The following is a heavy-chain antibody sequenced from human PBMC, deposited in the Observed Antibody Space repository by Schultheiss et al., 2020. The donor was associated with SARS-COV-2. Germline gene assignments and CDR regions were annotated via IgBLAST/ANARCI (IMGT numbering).Heavy chain of an antibody. V-gene: IGHV3-74*01. CDR1: GFTFDDYA. Sequence: GGSLRLSCAASGFTFDDYAMHWVRQIPGKGLVWVSRINSDGSASSYADSVKGRFTVSRDNAGNTLYLQMNNLRVEDTAIYYCARARAEQHLPFSWGPIPHPTTWFDPWGQGTLVTVSS. D-gene: IGHD6-13*01. CDR2: INSDGSAS. J-gene: IGHJ5*02. CDR3: ARARAEQHLPFSWGPIPHPTTWFDP.